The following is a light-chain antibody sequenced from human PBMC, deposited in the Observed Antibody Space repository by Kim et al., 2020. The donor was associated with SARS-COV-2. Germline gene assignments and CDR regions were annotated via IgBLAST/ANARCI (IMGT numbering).Light chain of an antibody. V-gene: IGLV2-8*01. J-gene: IGLJ3*02. CDR1: SSDVGGYNY. Sequence: QSALTQPPSASGSPGQSVTISCTGTSSDVGGYNYVYWYQQHPGKAPKLMIYEVSKRPPGVPDRFSGSKSGNTASLTISGHQAEDEADYYCSSDAGSNNPVFGGGTQLTVL. CDR3: SSDAGSNNPV. CDR2: EVS.